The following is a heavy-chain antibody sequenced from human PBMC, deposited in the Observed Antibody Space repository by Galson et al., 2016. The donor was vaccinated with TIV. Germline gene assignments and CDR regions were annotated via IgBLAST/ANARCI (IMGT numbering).Heavy chain of an antibody. V-gene: IGHV1-69*13. Sequence: SVKVSCKASGGIFNTYTISWVRQAPGQGLEWMGKITPIFGTPNYAQMFQGRVSITADEPTSTAYMELSSLRSEDTAVYYCARGDGSGSYYYDAFDIWGQGTLVTVSS. CDR3: ARGDGSGSYYYDAFDI. J-gene: IGHJ3*02. CDR2: ITPIFGTP. CDR1: GGIFNTYT. D-gene: IGHD3-10*01.